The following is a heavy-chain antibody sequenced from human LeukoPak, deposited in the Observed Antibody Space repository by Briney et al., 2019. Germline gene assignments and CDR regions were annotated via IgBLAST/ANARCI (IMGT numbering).Heavy chain of an antibody. CDR2: LNPSGDST. D-gene: IGHD3-22*01. V-gene: IGHV1-46*01. Sequence: GASVKVSCKASGYTFTSYYLHWVRQAPGQGLEWMGVLNPSGDSTTYAQRFQGRVTVTTDTSTNTVYMDLSSLRSEDTAVYYCARDDSSAYLDAFDIWGQGTMVTVSS. CDR1: GYTFTSYY. CDR3: ARDDSSAYLDAFDI. J-gene: IGHJ3*02.